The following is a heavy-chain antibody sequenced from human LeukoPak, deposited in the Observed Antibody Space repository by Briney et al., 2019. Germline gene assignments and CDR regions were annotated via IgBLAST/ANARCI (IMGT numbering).Heavy chain of an antibody. CDR3: ATGVYDYVWGSYRSFDY. J-gene: IGHJ4*02. D-gene: IGHD3-16*02. CDR2: FEPKDVET. CDR1: GYTLTELV. V-gene: IGHV1-24*01. Sequence: ASVKVSGNVAGYTLTELVMHWVRRAPGKGLEGMGGFEPKDVETIYAQKFQGRVTMTEDTSTDTAYMELSSLRSEDTAVYYCATGVYDYVWGSYRSFDYWGQGTLVTVSS.